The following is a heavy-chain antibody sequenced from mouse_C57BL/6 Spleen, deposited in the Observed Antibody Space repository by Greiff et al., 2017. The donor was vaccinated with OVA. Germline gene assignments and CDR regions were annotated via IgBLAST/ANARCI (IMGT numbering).Heavy chain of an antibody. CDR2: ISSGGSYT. J-gene: IGHJ2*01. CDR1: GFTFSSYG. D-gene: IGHD1-1*01. V-gene: IGHV5-6*01. CDR3: ARHHNNYFDY. Sequence: EVKLVESGGDLVKPGGSLKLSCAASGFTFSSYGMSWVRQTPDKRLEWVATISSGGSYTYYPDSVKGRFTISRDNAKNTLYLQMSSLKSEDTAMYYCARHHNNYFDYWGQGTTLTVSS.